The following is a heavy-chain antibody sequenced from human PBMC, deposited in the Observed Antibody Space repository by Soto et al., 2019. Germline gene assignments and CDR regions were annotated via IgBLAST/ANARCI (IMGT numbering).Heavy chain of an antibody. V-gene: IGHV4-34*01. D-gene: IGHD6-19*01. Sequence: SQTLSLTCAVYGGSFSDYYWSWIRQPPGKGLEWIGEINHSGSTNYNPSLKSRVTISVDTSKNQFSLKLSSVTAADTAVYYCARGRSSGWPKVSYYGMDVWGQGTTVTVSS. CDR1: GGSFSDYY. CDR2: INHSGST. J-gene: IGHJ6*02. CDR3: ARGRSSGWPKVSYYGMDV.